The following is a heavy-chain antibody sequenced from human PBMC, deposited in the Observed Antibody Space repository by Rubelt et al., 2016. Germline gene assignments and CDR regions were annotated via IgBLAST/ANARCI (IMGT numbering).Heavy chain of an antibody. D-gene: IGHD2-2*01. V-gene: IGHV4-34*01. J-gene: IGHJ3*02. Sequence: QVQLQQWGAGLLKPSETLSLTCAVYGGSFSGYYWSWIRKPPGKGLEWIGEINHSGSTNYNPSLKSRVPRSVDTSKNTFSLKLSSVTAADTAVYCCATPRYGSSTSCYRERHAFEIWGQGTMVTVSS. CDR1: GGSFSGYY. CDR2: INHSGST. CDR3: ATPRYGSSTSCYRERHAFEI.